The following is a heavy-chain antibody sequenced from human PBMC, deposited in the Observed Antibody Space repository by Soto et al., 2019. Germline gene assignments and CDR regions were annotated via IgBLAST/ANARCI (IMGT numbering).Heavy chain of an antibody. CDR1: GFTFSSYD. Sequence: EVQLLESGGGLVQPGGSLRLSCAASGFTFSSYDMSWVRQAPGKGLEWVSAINGGGSSTYYAASVKGRVTISRDNSKNTLDLQMNSLRAEDTAVYYCAKVSLGATTITDYYYYGLDVWGQGTTVTVSS. D-gene: IGHD1-26*01. CDR3: AKVSLGATTITDYYYYGLDV. J-gene: IGHJ6*02. V-gene: IGHV3-23*01. CDR2: INGGGSST.